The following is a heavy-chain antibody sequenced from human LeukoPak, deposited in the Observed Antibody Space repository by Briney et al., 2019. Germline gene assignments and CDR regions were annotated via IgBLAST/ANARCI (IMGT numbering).Heavy chain of an antibody. V-gene: IGHV2-5*01. CDR1: GGSISSYYW. J-gene: IGHJ4*02. CDR2: IFWNDDK. D-gene: IGHD3-9*01. CDR3: VHTGWHDIRVPDY. Sequence: TLSLTCTVSGGSISSYYWSWIRQPPGKALEWLALIFWNDDKRYSPSLKSRLTITKDTSTNQVVLTMTNMDPVDTATYFCVHTGWHDIRVPDYWGQGTLVTVSS.